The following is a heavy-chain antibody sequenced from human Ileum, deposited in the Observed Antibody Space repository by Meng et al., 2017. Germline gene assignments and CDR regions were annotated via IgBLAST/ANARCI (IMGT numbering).Heavy chain of an antibody. D-gene: IGHD7-27*01. J-gene: IGHJ4*02. Sequence: QVPLQESGPGLGRPSVTLSRICTVSGGSVSSAGYQWGWIRQPPGKGLEWIGYASTNYNPSLKSRVTISLDTSKNQFSLKLSSVTAADTAVYYCARDHWGSLDYWGQGILVTVSS. CDR3: ARDHWGSLDY. V-gene: IGHV4-61*08. CDR1: GGSVSSAGYQ. CDR2: AST.